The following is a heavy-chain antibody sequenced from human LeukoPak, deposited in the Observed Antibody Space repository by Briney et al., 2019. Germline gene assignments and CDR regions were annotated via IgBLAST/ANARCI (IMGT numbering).Heavy chain of an antibody. D-gene: IGHD6-6*01. V-gene: IGHV1-18*01. CDR1: GWTLISYA. Sequence: ASVTDSCKASGWTLISYAISWLRPATGQGLEWVGWIIPFLCIANYAQKLQCRVTMTTDTSTSTAYMELRSLRSDDTAVYYCAREVLRWYSSSVPLDAFDIWGQGTRVTVSS. CDR3: AREVLRWYSSSVPLDAFDI. CDR2: IIPFLCIA. J-gene: IGHJ3*02.